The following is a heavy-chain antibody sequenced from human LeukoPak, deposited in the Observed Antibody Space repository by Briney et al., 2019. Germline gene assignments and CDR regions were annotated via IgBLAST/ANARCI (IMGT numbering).Heavy chain of an antibody. CDR1: GFTFSDHY. V-gene: IGHV3-72*01. J-gene: IGHJ3*02. D-gene: IGHD1-20*01. CDR2: SRNKPNSYTT. Sequence: GGSLRLSCSASGFTFSDHYMDWVRQPPGKGLEWVGRSRNKPNSYTTEYAASVKGTFTISRDDSKNSPYLQMNSLKTEDTAVYYCARVLTGTGGTFDIWGQGTMVTVSS. CDR3: ARVLTGTGGTFDI.